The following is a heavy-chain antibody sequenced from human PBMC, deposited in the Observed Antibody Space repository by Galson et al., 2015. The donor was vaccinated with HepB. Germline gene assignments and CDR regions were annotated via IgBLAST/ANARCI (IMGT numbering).Heavy chain of an antibody. J-gene: IGHJ4*02. V-gene: IGHV3-21*01. CDR2: ISSSGRSI. D-gene: IGHD4-23*01. Sequence: SLRLSCAASGFTFSGYSMNWVRQAPGKGLEWVSSISSSGRSISYADSVKGRFTISRDNAKDSLYLQTNSLRAEDTAVYYCARGRGGNANFDYWGQGTLVTVSS. CDR3: ARGRGGNANFDY. CDR1: GFTFSGYS.